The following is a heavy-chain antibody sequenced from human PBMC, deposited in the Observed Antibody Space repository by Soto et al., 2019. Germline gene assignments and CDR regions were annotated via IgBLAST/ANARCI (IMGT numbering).Heavy chain of an antibody. CDR3: ARDFWSGYYVPGY. Sequence: GGSLRLSCAASGFTFSSYSMNWVRQVPGKGLEWVSSISSSSSYIYYADSVKGRFTISRDDAKNSLYLQMNCLRAEDTAVYYCARDFWSGYYVPGYWGQGTLVTVSS. V-gene: IGHV3-21*01. J-gene: IGHJ4*02. D-gene: IGHD3-3*01. CDR2: ISSSSSYI. CDR1: GFTFSSYS.